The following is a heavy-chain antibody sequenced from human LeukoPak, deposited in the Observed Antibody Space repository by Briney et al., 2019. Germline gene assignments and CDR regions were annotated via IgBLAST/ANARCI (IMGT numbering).Heavy chain of an antibody. CDR1: GFTFSSYT. D-gene: IGHD5-18*01. V-gene: IGHV3-21*01. CDR3: SRTKVDTSMAVTYYFDY. J-gene: IGHJ4*02. Sequence: GGSLRLSCVASGFTFSSYTMNWVRQAPGKGLEWVSSISSSSSYIYYADSVKGRFAISRDNAKNSLYLQMNSLRVEDTAVYYCSRTKVDTSMAVTYYFDYWGQGALVTVSS. CDR2: ISSSSSYI.